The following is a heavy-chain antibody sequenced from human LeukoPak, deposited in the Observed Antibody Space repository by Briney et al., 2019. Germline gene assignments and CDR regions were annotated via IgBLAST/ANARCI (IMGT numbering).Heavy chain of an antibody. J-gene: IGHJ4*02. CDR2: IYTSGST. CDR1: GGSLSSYY. D-gene: IGHD3-10*01. Sequence: PSETLSLTCTVSGGSLSSYYWSWIRQPAGKGLEWIGRIYTSGSTNYNTSLKGRVTMSVDTSKNQFSLKLSSVTAADTAVYYSARDYYGSGSHYYFDYGGEGTLVTVP. V-gene: IGHV4-4*07. CDR3: ARDYYGSGSHYYFDY.